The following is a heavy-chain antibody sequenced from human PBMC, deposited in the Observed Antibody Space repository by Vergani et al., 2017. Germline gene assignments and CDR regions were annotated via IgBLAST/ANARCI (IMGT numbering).Heavy chain of an antibody. J-gene: IGHJ4*02. CDR1: GFTFSSYG. V-gene: IGHV3-30*18. CDR2: ISYDGSNK. Sequence: QVQLVESGGGVVQPGRYLRLSCAASGFTFSSYGMHWVRQAPGKGLEWVAVISYDGSNKYYADSVKGRFTISRDNSKNTLYLQMNSLRAEDTAVYYCAKMITGYFSGGSCYSVFFDYWGQGTLVTVSS. CDR3: AKMITGYFSGGSCYSVFFDY. D-gene: IGHD2-15*01.